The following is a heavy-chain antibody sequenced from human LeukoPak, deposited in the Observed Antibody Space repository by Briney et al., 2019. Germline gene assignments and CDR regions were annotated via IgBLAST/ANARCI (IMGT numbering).Heavy chain of an antibody. CDR3: ARRGGMDSGSWQTFDY. J-gene: IGHJ4*02. CDR1: GYTFTSYG. CDR2: INPNSGGT. V-gene: IGHV1-2*02. Sequence: ASVKVSCKASGYTFTSYGISWVRQAPGQGLEWMGWINPNSGGTNYAQKFQGRVTMTRDTSIGTAYMELSRLRSDDTAVYYCARRGGMDSGSWQTFDYWGQGTLVTVSS. D-gene: IGHD6-13*01.